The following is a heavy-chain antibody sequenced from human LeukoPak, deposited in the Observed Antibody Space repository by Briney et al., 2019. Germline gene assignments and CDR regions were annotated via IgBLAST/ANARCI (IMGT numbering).Heavy chain of an antibody. CDR3: ARDGMGTYYFDY. CDR1: GGSISSHY. V-gene: IGHV4-59*11. CDR2: IYYSGST. Sequence: PSETLSLTCTVSGGSISSHYWSWIRQPPGKGLEWVGYIYYSGSTNYNPSLKSRVTISVDTSKNQFSLKLSSVTAADTAVYYCARDGMGTYYFDYWGQGTLVTVSS. J-gene: IGHJ4*02. D-gene: IGHD1-14*01.